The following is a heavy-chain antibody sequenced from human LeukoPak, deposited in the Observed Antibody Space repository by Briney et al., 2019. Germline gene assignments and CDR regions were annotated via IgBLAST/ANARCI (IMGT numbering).Heavy chain of an antibody. D-gene: IGHD2-2*01. V-gene: IGHV3-11*06. CDR1: GFTFSDYY. CDR2: ISSSSSYT. J-gene: IGHJ6*02. CDR3: ARSPEYYCSSTSCLYYYGMDV. Sequence: GGSLRLSCAASGFTFSDYYMSWIRQAPGKGLEWVSYISSSSSYTNYADSVEGRFTISRDNAKNSLYLQMNSLRAEDTAVYYCARSPEYYCSSTSCLYYYGMDVWGQGTTVTVSS.